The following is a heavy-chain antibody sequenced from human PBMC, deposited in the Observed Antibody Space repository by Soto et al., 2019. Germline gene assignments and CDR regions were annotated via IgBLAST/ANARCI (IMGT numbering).Heavy chain of an antibody. CDR1: GYTFTNYD. CDR3: ARVWGTIDY. Sequence: QVQLVQSGAEVKKPGASVKVSCKTSGYTFTNYDINWVRQATGQGLEWMGWMNPNSGNTGSTQKFQGRITMTRDTSISTAYMELTSLRSEDTAVYYCARVWGTIDYWGQGTLVTVSS. D-gene: IGHD3-16*01. V-gene: IGHV1-8*01. J-gene: IGHJ4*02. CDR2: MNPNSGNT.